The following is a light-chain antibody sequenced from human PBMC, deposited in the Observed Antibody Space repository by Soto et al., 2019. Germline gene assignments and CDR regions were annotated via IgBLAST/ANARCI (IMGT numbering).Light chain of an antibody. V-gene: IGLV2-14*01. Sequence: QSALPQPASVSGSPGQSITITCTGTSSDVVGYNYVSWYQQHPGKAPKLMIYEVSNRPSGVSNRFSGSKSGNTASLTFSGLQAEDDADYYCSSYTSSITLYVFGTGTKLTVL. CDR1: SSDVVGYNY. J-gene: IGLJ1*01. CDR3: SSYTSSITLYV. CDR2: EVS.